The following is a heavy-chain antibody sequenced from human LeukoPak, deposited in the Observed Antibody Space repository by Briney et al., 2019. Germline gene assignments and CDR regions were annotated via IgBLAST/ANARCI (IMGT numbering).Heavy chain of an antibody. CDR3: ARVGVVYYFDY. CDR1: GFTVSSNY. J-gene: IGHJ4*02. Sequence: GGSLRLSCAASGFTVSSNYMSWVRQAPGKGLEWVSAIYSGGSTYYADSVKGRFTISRDNSKNTLYLQMNSLRAEDTAVYYCARVGVVYYFDYWGQGTLVTVSS. CDR2: IYSGGST. V-gene: IGHV3-66*01. D-gene: IGHD3-3*01.